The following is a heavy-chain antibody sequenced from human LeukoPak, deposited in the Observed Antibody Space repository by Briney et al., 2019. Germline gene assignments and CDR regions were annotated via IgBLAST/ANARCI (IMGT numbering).Heavy chain of an antibody. Sequence: SETLSHTCTVSGGSISSSSYYWGWIRQPPGKGLEWIGTVYYNGGTYYNPSLKSRVTISIDTSKNQFSLKLSSVTAADTAVYYCAREDRQVGATTPGHWGQGTLVTVSS. D-gene: IGHD1-26*01. CDR2: VYYNGGT. V-gene: IGHV4-39*07. J-gene: IGHJ4*02. CDR1: GGSISSSSYY. CDR3: AREDRQVGATTPGH.